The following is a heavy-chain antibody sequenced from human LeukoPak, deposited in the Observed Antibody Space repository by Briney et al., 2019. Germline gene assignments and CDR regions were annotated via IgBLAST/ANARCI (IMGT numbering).Heavy chain of an antibody. V-gene: IGHV3-49*03. CDR1: GFTLGNYA. J-gene: IGHJ4*02. CDR3: TRVTGYRMTPITVPAENCDF. Sequence: GGSLRLSCTGSGFTLGNYAVTWFRQAPGKGLEGVGFIKSKAYGGTTEYAVSVRGRFTISRDDSKNIAYQQMDSLKTEDTSVHECTRVTGYRMTPITVPAENCDFWGQGTRVTVSS. CDR2: IKSKAYGGTT. D-gene: IGHD3-9*01.